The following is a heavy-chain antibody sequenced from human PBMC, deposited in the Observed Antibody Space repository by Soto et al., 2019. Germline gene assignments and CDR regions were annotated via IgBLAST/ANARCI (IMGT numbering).Heavy chain of an antibody. CDR1: GFTFSSYG. V-gene: IGHV3-33*01. J-gene: IGHJ6*03. CDR3: ARDTAPPSYYYYMDV. CDR2: MWYDGSNK. Sequence: QVQLVESGGGVVQPGRSLRLSCAASGFTFSSYGMHWVRQAPGKGLERVAVMWYDGSNKYYADSVKGRFTISRDNSKNTLYLQMNSLRAEDTAVYYCARDTAPPSYYYYMDVWGKGTTVTVSS.